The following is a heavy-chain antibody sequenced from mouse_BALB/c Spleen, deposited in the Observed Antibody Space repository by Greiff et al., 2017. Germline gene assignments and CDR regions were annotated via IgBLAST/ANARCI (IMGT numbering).Heavy chain of an antibody. J-gene: IGHJ3*01. CDR3: ARREKLLQAWFAY. Sequence: QVQLQQSGAELAKPGASVKMSCKASGYTFTSYRMHWVKQRPGQGLEWIGYINPSTGYTEYNQKFKDKATLTADKSSSTAYMQLSSLTSEDSAVYYCARREKLLQAWFAYWGQGTLVTVSA. CDR1: GYTFTSYR. CDR2: INPSTGYT. D-gene: IGHD1-1*01. V-gene: IGHV1-4*01.